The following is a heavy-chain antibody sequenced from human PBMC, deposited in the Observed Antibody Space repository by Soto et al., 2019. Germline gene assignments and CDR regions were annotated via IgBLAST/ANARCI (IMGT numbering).Heavy chain of an antibody. V-gene: IGHV1-2*04. CDR3: ARDYYGDYYYGMDV. Sequence: ASVKVSCKASGYTFTGYYMHWVRQAPGQGLEWMGWINPNSGGTNYAQKFQGWVTMTRDTSISTAYMELSRLRSDDTAVYYCARDYYGDYYYGMDVWGQGTTVTVAS. J-gene: IGHJ6*02. D-gene: IGHD4-17*01. CDR1: GYTFTGYY. CDR2: INPNSGGT.